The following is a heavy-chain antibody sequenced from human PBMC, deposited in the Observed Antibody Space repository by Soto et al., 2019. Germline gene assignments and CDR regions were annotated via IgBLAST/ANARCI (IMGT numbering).Heavy chain of an antibody. CDR3: ARRIRSPPGLSYAMDV. J-gene: IGHJ6*02. CDR1: GYTFTNYW. D-gene: IGHD4-17*01. V-gene: IGHV5-10-1*01. CDR2: IDPSDSYT. Sequence: PGESLKISCKASGYTFTNYWISWVRQMPGKGLEWMGRIDPSDSYTNYSPSFEGHVTISADKSISTAYLQWSSLKASDTAMYFCARRIRSPPGLSYAMDVWGQGTTVTVSS.